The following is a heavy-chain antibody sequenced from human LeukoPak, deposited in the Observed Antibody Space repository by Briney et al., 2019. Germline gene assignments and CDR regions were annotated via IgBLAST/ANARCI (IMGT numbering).Heavy chain of an antibody. D-gene: IGHD3-10*01. CDR3: ACHYYGSWQIAY. J-gene: IGHJ4*02. V-gene: IGHV3-23*01. Sequence: GGSLRLSCAASGFIFSSNAMSWVRQAPGKGLEWVSGISGSGGSTFYADSVKGRFTISRDNSKNTLYLQMNSLRADDTAVYYCACHYYGSWQIAYWGQGTLVTVSS. CDR2: ISGSGGST. CDR1: GFIFSSNA.